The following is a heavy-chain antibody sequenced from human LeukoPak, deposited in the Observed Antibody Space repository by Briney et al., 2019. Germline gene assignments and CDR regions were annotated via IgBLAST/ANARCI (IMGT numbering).Heavy chain of an antibody. D-gene: IGHD5-12*01. J-gene: IGHJ6*03. V-gene: IGHV7-4-1*02. CDR2: INTNTGNP. Sequence: GASVKVSCKASGYTFTSYAMNWVRQAPGQGLEWMGWINTNTGNPTYAQGFTGRFVFSLDTSVSTAYLQISSLKAEDTAVYYCASGVATGYYYYYMDVWGKGTTVTISS. CDR3: ASGVATGYYYYYMDV. CDR1: GYTFTSYA.